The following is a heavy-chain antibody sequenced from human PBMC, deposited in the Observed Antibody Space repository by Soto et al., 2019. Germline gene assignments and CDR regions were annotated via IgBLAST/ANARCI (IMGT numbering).Heavy chain of an antibody. V-gene: IGHV3-23*01. CDR1: GFTFSSYA. J-gene: IGHJ4*02. Sequence: EVQLLESGGGLVQPGGSLRLSCAASGFTFSSYAMSWVRQAPGKGLEWVSAISGSGGSTYYADSVKGRFTISRDNSNNTLYLQMNSLRAEDTAVYYCAKGNRLLWFGEGFDYWGQGTLVTVSS. D-gene: IGHD3-10*01. CDR2: ISGSGGST. CDR3: AKGNRLLWFGEGFDY.